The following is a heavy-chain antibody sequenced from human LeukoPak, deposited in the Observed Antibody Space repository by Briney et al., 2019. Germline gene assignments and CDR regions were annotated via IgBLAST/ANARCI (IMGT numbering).Heavy chain of an antibody. CDR3: AMLDTATVEHTAY. CDR2: ISGSTFGSSFTI. CDR1: GFTFSPYS. J-gene: IGHJ4*02. Sequence: GGSLRLSCSASGFTFSPYSMNWVRQAPGKGLEWVSYISGSTFGSSFTIYYADSVKGRFTISRDKARNSLYLQMNSLRVEDTAVYYCAMLDTATVEHTAYWGQGTLVTVSS. V-gene: IGHV3-48*01. D-gene: IGHD5-18*01.